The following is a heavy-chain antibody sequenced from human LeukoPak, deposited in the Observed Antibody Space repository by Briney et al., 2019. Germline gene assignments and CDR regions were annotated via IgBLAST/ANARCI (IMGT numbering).Heavy chain of an antibody. V-gene: IGHV4-39*01. D-gene: IGHD3-10*01. CDR2: IYYSGST. Sequence: PSETLSLTCTVSGGSISSSSYYWGWIRQPPGKGLEWIGCIYYSGSTYYNPSLKSRVTISLDTSKNQFSLRLSSVTAADTAVYYCARHRLARGRLTAFDIWGQGTMVTVSS. CDR1: GGSISSSSYY. CDR3: ARHRLARGRLTAFDI. J-gene: IGHJ3*02.